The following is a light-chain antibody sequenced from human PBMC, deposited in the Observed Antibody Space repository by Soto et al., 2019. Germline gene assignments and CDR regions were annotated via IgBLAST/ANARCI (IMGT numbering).Light chain of an antibody. V-gene: IGKV3-15*01. CDR3: QQYHNWPPFT. CDR1: QSVSSN. Sequence: EIVMTQSPATLSVSPGERATLSCRASQSVSSNLAWYQQKPGQVPRLLIYGASTRATGIPARFSGSGSGTEFTLTISSLQSEDFALYHCQQYHNWPPFTFGGGTKVDIK. J-gene: IGKJ4*01. CDR2: GAS.